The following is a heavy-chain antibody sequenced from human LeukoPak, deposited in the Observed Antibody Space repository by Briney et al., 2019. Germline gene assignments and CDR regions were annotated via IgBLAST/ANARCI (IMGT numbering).Heavy chain of an antibody. CDR2: IYYSGST. CDR3: ASSYGDYEGMNY. J-gene: IGHJ4*02. Sequence: PSETLSLTCTVSGGSISSSSYYWGWIRQPPGKGLEWIGSIYYSGSTYYNPSLKSRVTISVDTSKNQFSLKLSSVTAADTAVYYCASSYGDYEGMNYWGQGTLVTVSS. D-gene: IGHD4-17*01. V-gene: IGHV4-39*07. CDR1: GGSISSSSYY.